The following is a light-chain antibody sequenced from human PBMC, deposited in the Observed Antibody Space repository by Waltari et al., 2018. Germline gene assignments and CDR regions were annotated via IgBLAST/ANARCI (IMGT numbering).Light chain of an antibody. Sequence: EIVLTQSPGTLSLSPGERATLSGRASKTVRTTYLAWYQQKPGQAPTLLIYGASSRATGIPDRFSGSGSGTDFSLTISSLEPEDFAVYYCQQYDISPLTFGGGTKVEIK. V-gene: IGKV3-20*01. CDR3: QQYDISPLT. CDR2: GAS. CDR1: KTVRTTY. J-gene: IGKJ4*01.